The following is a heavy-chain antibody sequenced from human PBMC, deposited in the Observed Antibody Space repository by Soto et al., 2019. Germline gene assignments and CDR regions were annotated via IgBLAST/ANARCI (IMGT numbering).Heavy chain of an antibody. CDR1: GGSFSGYY. Sequence: QVQLQQWGAGLLKPSETLSLTCAVYGGSFSGYYWSWIRQPPGKGLEWIGEINHSGSTNYNPSLKRRVTIAVDXXTXQXXLKLSSVTAADTAVYYCASTGGYSSSWYPGGGMDVWGQGTTVTVSS. V-gene: IGHV4-34*01. J-gene: IGHJ6*02. CDR3: ASTGGYSSSWYPGGGMDV. D-gene: IGHD6-13*01. CDR2: INHSGST.